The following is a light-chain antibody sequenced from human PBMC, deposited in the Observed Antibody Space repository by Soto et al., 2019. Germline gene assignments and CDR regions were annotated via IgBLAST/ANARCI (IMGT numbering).Light chain of an antibody. V-gene: IGLV2-8*01. J-gene: IGLJ2*01. CDR3: SSYAGSNNLV. CDR1: SSDLGGYNY. CDR2: EVS. Sequence: QSALTQPPSASGSPGQSVTISCTGTSSDLGGYNYVSWYQQHPVKAPKLMIYEVSKRPSGVPDRFSGSKSGNTASLTVSGLQAEDEADYYCSSYAGSNNLVFGGGTKLTVL.